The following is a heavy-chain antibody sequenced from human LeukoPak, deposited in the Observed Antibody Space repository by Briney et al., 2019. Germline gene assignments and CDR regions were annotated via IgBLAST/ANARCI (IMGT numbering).Heavy chain of an antibody. CDR2: INPNSGGT. V-gene: IGHV1-2*06. CDR3: ACSSTSGNDAFDI. J-gene: IGHJ3*02. Sequence: GASVTVSCKASGYTFTVYYMHWVRQAPGQGLEWMGRINPNSGGTNYAQKFQGRVTMTRDTSISTAYMELSRLRSDDTAVYYCACSSTSGNDAFDIWGQGTMVTVSS. CDR1: GYTFTVYY. D-gene: IGHD2-2*01.